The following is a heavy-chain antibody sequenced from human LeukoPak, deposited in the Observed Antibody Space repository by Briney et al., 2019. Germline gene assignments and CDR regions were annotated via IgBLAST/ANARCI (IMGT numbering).Heavy chain of an antibody. J-gene: IGHJ4*02. CDR3: ARDRPRGYSGYDLEY. CDR1: GFTFSSYT. CDR2: ISSNGGNK. D-gene: IGHD5-12*01. V-gene: IGHV3-30*04. Sequence: GGSLRLSCAASGFTFSSYTMHWVRQAPGKGLEWVAFISSNGGNKNYADSVKGRFTISRDNSKNRLYLHMNSLRPEDTAVYYCARDRPRGYSGYDLEYWGQGTLVTVSS.